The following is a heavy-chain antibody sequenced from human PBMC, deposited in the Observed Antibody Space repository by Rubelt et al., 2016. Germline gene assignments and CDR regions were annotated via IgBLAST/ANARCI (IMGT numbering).Heavy chain of an antibody. Sequence: QVQLVQSGAEVKKPGASVQVSCKASGYTFTNYDINWVRQATGQGLEWMGWISVSNGNTNYAEKFQDRATMTTDTATGTADMERRGLTADETAVYFCAREIVVLHGGAIAYWGQGTLVTVSS. V-gene: IGHV1-18*01. J-gene: IGHJ4*02. CDR3: AREIVVLHGGAIAY. CDR2: ISVSNGNT. D-gene: IGHD2-21*01. CDR1: GYTFTNYD.